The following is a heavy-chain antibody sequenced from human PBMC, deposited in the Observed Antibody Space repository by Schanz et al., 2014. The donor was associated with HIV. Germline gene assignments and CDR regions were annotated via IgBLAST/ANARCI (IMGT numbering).Heavy chain of an antibody. CDR3: ARAAFSSEYYYGMDV. CDR2: IIPIFGTT. V-gene: IGHV1-69*01. J-gene: IGHJ6*02. CDR1: GGTFNNYG. D-gene: IGHD3-3*02. Sequence: QVQLVQSGAEVKKPGTSVKVSCKASGGTFNNYGLHWVRQAPGQGFEWMGGIIPIFGTTNYAQKFQGRVTITADESTSTAYMELSSLRSADTAVYFCARAAFSSEYYYGMDVWGQGTTVTVSS.